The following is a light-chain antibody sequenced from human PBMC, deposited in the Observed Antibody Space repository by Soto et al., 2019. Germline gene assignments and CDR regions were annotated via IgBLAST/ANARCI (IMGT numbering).Light chain of an antibody. V-gene: IGLV1-44*01. Sequence: QSVLTQPPSASGTPGQRVTISCSGRSSNIGSNSVNWYQLLPGTAPKLLIYSDDRRPSGVPDRFSGSRSGTSASLAISGLQSEDEAEYHCAAWDDSVDAPVFGGGTKVTVL. J-gene: IGLJ3*02. CDR1: SSNIGSNS. CDR3: AAWDDSVDAPV. CDR2: SDD.